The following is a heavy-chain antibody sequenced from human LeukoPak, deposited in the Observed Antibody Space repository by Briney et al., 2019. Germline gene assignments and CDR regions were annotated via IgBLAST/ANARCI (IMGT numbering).Heavy chain of an antibody. CDR1: GGSISSGSYY. CDR3: ARAKSGGDWIDY. J-gene: IGHJ4*02. CDR2: IYYFGST. D-gene: IGHD2-21*02. Sequence: SETLSLTCTVSGGSISSGSYYWGWIRQPPGQGLDWIGSIYYFGSTFYNPSLKSRLTVSVDTSKNQFSLKLSSVTAADTAVYYCARAKSGGDWIDYWGQGTLVTVSS. V-gene: IGHV4-39*01.